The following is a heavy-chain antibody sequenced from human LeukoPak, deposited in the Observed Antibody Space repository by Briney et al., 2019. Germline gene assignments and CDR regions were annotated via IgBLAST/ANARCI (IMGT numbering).Heavy chain of an antibody. J-gene: IGHJ6*03. D-gene: IGHD3-10*01. CDR2: ISGSGGST. V-gene: IGHV3-23*01. CDR1: GFTFCSYA. CDR3: ARDGTIGPRGYYYYMDV. Sequence: GGSLRLSCAASGFTFCSYAMSWVRQAPGKGLEWVSAISGSGGSTYYADSVKGRFTISRDNSKNTLYLQMNSLRAEDTAVYYCARDGTIGPRGYYYYMDVWGKGTTVTVSS.